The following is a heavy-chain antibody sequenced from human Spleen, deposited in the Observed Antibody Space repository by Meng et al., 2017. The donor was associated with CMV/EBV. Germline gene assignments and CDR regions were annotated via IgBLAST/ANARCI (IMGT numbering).Heavy chain of an antibody. V-gene: IGHV3-13*01. Sequence: GESLKISCAASGFTFSSNDMHWVRQTTGKGLEWVSAIGTAGDTYYPGSVKGRFTISRDNSKNTLYLQMNSLRAEDTAVYYCARVPTHDFWSGYTYYYYGMDVWGQGTTVTVSS. CDR2: IGTAGDT. D-gene: IGHD3-3*01. J-gene: IGHJ6*02. CDR1: GFTFSSND. CDR3: ARVPTHDFWSGYTYYYYGMDV.